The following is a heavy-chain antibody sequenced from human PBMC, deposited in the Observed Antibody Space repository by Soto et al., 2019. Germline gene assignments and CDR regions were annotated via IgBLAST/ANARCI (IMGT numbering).Heavy chain of an antibody. D-gene: IGHD3-10*01. Sequence: SETLSLTCTVSGGSISSYYWSWIRQPPGKGLEWIGYIYYSGSTNYNPSLKSRVTISVDTSKNQFSLKLSSVTAADTAVYYCARLLWFGELLDYYYGMDVWGQGTTVT. CDR1: GGSISSYY. V-gene: IGHV4-59*01. CDR2: IYYSGST. J-gene: IGHJ6*02. CDR3: ARLLWFGELLDYYYGMDV.